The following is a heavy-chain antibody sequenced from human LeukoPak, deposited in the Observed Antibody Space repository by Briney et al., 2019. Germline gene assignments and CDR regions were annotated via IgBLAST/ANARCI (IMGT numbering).Heavy chain of an antibody. D-gene: IGHD6-19*01. CDR1: GGSISSSSYY. CDR2: IYYSGST. CDR3: ARSRGVAVAGNFDY. V-gene: IGHV4-39*01. J-gene: IGHJ4*02. Sequence: SETLSLTCTVSGGSISSSSYYWGWIRQPPGKGLEWIGSIYYSGSTYYNPSLKSRVTISVDTSKNQFSLKLSSVTAADTAVYYCARSRGVAVAGNFDYWGRGTLVTVSA.